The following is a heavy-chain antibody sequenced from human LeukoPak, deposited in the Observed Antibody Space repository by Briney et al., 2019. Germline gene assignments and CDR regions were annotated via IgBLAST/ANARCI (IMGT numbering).Heavy chain of an antibody. D-gene: IGHD2-15*01. CDR1: GFTFDDYA. Sequence: GGSLRLSCAAYGFTFDDYAMHWVRQAPGKGLEWVAGISWNSGSIGYADSVKGRFTISRDNAKNSLYLQKHSLRAEDTALYYCAGQVVVVAATDWFDPWGEGTLVTVSS. V-gene: IGHV3-9*01. CDR3: AGQVVVVAATDWFDP. J-gene: IGHJ5*02. CDR2: ISWNSGSI.